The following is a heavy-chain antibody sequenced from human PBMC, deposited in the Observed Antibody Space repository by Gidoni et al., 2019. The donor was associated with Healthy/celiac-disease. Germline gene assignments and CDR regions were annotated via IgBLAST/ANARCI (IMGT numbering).Heavy chain of an antibody. Sequence: QVQLQESGPGLVKPSETLSLTCTVAGGSISSYYWSWIRQPPGKGLEWIGYIYYSGSTNYNPSLKSRVTISVDTSKNQFSLKLSSVTAADTAVYYCARVEGLGHTAMVIWGQGTLVTVSS. CDR1: GGSISSYY. J-gene: IGHJ4*02. D-gene: IGHD5-18*01. CDR2: IYYSGST. V-gene: IGHV4-59*01. CDR3: ARVEGLGHTAMVI.